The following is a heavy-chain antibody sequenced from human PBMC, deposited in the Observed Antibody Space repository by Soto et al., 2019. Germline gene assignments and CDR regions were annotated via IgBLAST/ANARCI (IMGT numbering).Heavy chain of an antibody. D-gene: IGHD2-21*02. CDR3: AREIVTAGGNNYFDP. Sequence: PSETLSLTCGVTRRTVASSHWWSWVRQSPGRGLEWIGNVYHTGDTNFNPSLQSRVTFSVDKSNNQFSLRLTSVTAADTAVYFCAREIVTAGGNNYFDPWGPGTLVTVSS. V-gene: IGHV4-4*02. J-gene: IGHJ5*02. CDR2: VYHTGDT. CDR1: RRTVASSHW.